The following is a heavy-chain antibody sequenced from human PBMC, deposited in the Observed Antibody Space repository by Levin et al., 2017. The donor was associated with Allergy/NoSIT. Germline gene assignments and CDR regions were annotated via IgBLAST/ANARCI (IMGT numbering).Heavy chain of an antibody. Sequence: GGSLRLSCAVSGFTVGNNYMSWVRQAPGKGLEWVSLIYSGGSTYYADSVKGRFTISRDSSKNTLYLQMNNLRVEDTAVYYCARDPPGVAAAGSGYWGQGTLVTVSS. J-gene: IGHJ4*02. V-gene: IGHV3-66*01. CDR1: GFTVGNNY. D-gene: IGHD6-13*01. CDR3: ARDPPGVAAAGSGY. CDR2: IYSGGST.